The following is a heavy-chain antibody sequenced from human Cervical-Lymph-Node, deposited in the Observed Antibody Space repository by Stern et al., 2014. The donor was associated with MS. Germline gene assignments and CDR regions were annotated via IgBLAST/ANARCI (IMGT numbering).Heavy chain of an antibody. J-gene: IGHJ1*01. D-gene: IGHD1-26*01. Sequence: QVQLVQSEAEVKKPGSSVKVSCKASGGTFSSYALSWVRQATGQGLEWMGGIIPLFGTANYAQKFQGRVTITADESTSTAYMELSSLRSEDTAVYYCARLRSGSYYGYFQHWGQGTLVTVSS. V-gene: IGHV1-69*01. CDR1: GGTFSSYA. CDR2: IIPLFGTA. CDR3: ARLRSGSYYGYFQH.